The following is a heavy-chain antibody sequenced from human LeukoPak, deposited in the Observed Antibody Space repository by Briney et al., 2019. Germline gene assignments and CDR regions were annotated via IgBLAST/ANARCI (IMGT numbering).Heavy chain of an antibody. CDR3: ASGYYPAFFDY. J-gene: IGHJ4*02. D-gene: IGHD3-3*01. CDR2: IYYSGST. Sequence: SETLSLTCTVSGGSISSYYWSWIRQPPGKGLEWIGYIYYSGSTNYNPSLKSRVTISVDTSKNQFSLKLSSVTAADTAVYYCASGYYPAFFDYWGQGTLVTVSS. V-gene: IGHV4-59*01. CDR1: GGSISSYY.